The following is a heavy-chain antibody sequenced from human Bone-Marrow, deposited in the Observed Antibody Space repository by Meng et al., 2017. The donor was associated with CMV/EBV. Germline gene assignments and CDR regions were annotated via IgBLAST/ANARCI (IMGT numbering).Heavy chain of an antibody. CDR3: ARGLSITIFGVVTASDAFDI. V-gene: IGHV1-2*02. CDR2: INPHSGDT. CDR1: GYTFTGYN. Sequence: ASVKVSCKASGYTFTGYNIHWVRQAPGQGLDWMGWINPHSGDTKYAEKFQGRVTLTRDTSISTAYMELSRLRSDDTAVYYCARGLSITIFGVVTASDAFDIWVQGTMVTVSS. D-gene: IGHD3-3*01. J-gene: IGHJ3*02.